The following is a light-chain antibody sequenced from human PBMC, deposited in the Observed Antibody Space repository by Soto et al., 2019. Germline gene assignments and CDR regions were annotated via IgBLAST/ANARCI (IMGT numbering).Light chain of an antibody. V-gene: IGLV3-1*01. J-gene: IGLJ2*01. CDR2: QDK. CDR3: QAWDSITYVV. CDR1: NLGSKY. Sequence: SYELTQPPSVSVSPGQTATITCSGANLGSKYVCWYQQRPGQSPVLVMYQDKYRPSGIPDRFSGANSGRTATLTITGTQAMDEADYYCQAWDSITYVVFGGGTKLTVL.